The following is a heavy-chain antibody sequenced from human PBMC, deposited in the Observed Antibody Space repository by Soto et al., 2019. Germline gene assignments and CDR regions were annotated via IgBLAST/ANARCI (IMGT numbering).Heavy chain of an antibody. Sequence: QGQLVESGGGVVQPGRSLRLSCAASGFSFSSYGMEWVRLAPGKGLEWVAATTYDGGIKHYVDSVKGRFTISRDNSKNTLYLQMNSLXVXXXXXXYCVGALENPYFYYGLNVWGQGTTVTVSS. CDR3: VGALENPYFYYGLNV. CDR1: GFSFSSYG. J-gene: IGHJ6*02. V-gene: IGHV3-30*03. D-gene: IGHD1-26*01. CDR2: TTYDGGIK.